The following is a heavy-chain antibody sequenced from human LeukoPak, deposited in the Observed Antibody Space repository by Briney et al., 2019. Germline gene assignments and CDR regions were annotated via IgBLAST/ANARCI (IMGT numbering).Heavy chain of an antibody. Sequence: GGSLRLSCAASGFTFSSYAMSWVRQAPGKGLEWVSAISGGGGSTHYADSVKGRFTISRDNSKNTLYLQMSSLRVGDTAVYYCAKSSYYDSSGYYREYYFDYWGQGTLVTVSS. V-gene: IGHV3-23*01. CDR1: GFTFSSYA. J-gene: IGHJ4*02. D-gene: IGHD3-22*01. CDR3: AKSSYYDSSGYYREYYFDY. CDR2: ISGGGGST.